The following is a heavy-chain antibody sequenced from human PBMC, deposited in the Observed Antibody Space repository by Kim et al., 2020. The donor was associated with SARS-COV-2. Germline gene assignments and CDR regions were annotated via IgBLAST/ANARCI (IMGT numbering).Heavy chain of an antibody. J-gene: IGHJ4*02. Sequence: GGSLRLSCAASGFTFDDYTMHWVRQAPGKGLEWVSLISWDGGSTYYADSVKGRFTISRDNSKNSLYLQMNSLRTEDTALYYCAKDNRRDGYNFDYWGQGTLVTVSS. CDR1: GFTFDDYT. D-gene: IGHD5-12*01. V-gene: IGHV3-43*01. CDR2: ISWDGGST. CDR3: AKDNRRDGYNFDY.